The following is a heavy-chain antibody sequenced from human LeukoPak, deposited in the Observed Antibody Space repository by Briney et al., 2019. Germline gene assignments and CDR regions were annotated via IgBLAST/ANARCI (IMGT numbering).Heavy chain of an antibody. D-gene: IGHD3-22*01. CDR2: INAGNGNT. Sequence: ASVKVSCKASGYTFTSYAMHWVRQAPGQRLEWMGWINAGNGNTGYSQEFQGRVTITSDTSASTAYMELSSLRSEDMAVYYCARRLPYYYDSSGAEGAFDIWGQGTMVTVSS. CDR3: ARRLPYYYDSSGAEGAFDI. J-gene: IGHJ3*02. CDR1: GYTFTSYA. V-gene: IGHV1-3*03.